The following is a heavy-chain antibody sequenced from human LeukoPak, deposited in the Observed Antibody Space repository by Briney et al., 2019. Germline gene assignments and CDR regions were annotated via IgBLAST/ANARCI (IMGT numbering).Heavy chain of an antibody. D-gene: IGHD5-18*01. CDR1: GFTFSSYG. V-gene: IGHV3-30*18. Sequence: GGSLRLSCAASGFTFSSYGMHWVRQAPGKGLEWVAVISYDGSNKYYADSVKGRFTISGDNSKNTLYLQMNSLRAEDTAVYYCAKDQGYSYGAHYYYGMDVWGQGTTVTVSS. CDR2: ISYDGSNK. J-gene: IGHJ6*02. CDR3: AKDQGYSYGAHYYYGMDV.